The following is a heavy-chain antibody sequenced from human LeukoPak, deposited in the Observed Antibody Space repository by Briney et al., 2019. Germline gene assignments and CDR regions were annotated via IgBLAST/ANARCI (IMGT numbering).Heavy chain of an antibody. Sequence: QSGGSLRLSCAASGFTFSSYGMHWVRQAPGKGLEWVAVISYDGSNKYYADSVKGRFTISRDNAKNSLYLQMNSLRAEDTAVYYCARDSPQDYWGQGTLVTVSS. CDR2: ISYDGSNK. CDR3: ARDSPQDY. J-gene: IGHJ4*02. CDR1: GFTFSSYG. V-gene: IGHV3-30*03.